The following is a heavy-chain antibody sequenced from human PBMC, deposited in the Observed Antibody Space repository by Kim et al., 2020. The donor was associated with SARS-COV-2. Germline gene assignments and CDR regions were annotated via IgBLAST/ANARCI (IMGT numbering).Heavy chain of an antibody. Sequence: GGSLRLSCAASGFTFSDYHMSWVRQAPGKGLEWVAYISAASIVIHHADSVKDRFIISRDNSKHSLYLQMNSLRDEDTAIYYCARDSNYGGTFDYWGQGALVTVSS. V-gene: IGHV3-11*06. D-gene: IGHD4-17*01. CDR1: GFTFSDYH. CDR2: ISAASIVI. J-gene: IGHJ4*02. CDR3: ARDSNYGGTFDY.